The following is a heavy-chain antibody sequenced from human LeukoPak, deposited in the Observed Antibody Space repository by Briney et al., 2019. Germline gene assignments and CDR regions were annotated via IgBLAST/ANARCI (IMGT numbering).Heavy chain of an antibody. CDR1: GFTFGDYA. D-gene: IGHD4-11*01. Sequence: GRSLRLSCTASGFTFGDYAMSWVRQAPGKGLEWVGFIRSKAYGGTTEYAASVKGRFTISRDDSKSIAYLQMNSLKTEDTAVYYCTRDRHPTTATELDYWGQGTLVTVSS. J-gene: IGHJ4*02. V-gene: IGHV3-49*04. CDR3: TRDRHPTTATELDY. CDR2: IRSKAYGGTT.